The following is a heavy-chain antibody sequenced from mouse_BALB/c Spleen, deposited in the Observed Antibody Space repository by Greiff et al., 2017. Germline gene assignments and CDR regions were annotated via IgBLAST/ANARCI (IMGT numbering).Heavy chain of an antibody. D-gene: IGHD1-1*01. Sequence: EVKLVESGGGLVKPGGSLKLSCAASGFTFSDYYMYWVRQTPEKRLEWVATISDGGSYTYYPDSVKGRFTISRDNAKNNLYLQMSSLKSEDTAMYYCAREGYYGSSLDYWGQGTTLTVSS. CDR1: GFTFSDYY. CDR2: ISDGGSYT. CDR3: AREGYYGSSLDY. J-gene: IGHJ2*01. V-gene: IGHV5-4*02.